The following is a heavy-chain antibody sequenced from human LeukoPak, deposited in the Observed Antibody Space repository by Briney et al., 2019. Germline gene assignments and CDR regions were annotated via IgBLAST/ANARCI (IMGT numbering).Heavy chain of an antibody. CDR1: GFTISNFW. CDR3: AKDGGYYDSSGYGNPLFDY. Sequence: GGSLRLSCAASGFTISNFWMSWVRQAPGKGLEWVANINQDGNEEYDVDSVEGRFTISRDNAKNSLYLQMNSLRAEDTALYYCAKDGGYYDSSGYGNPLFDYWGQGTLVTVSS. D-gene: IGHD3-22*01. V-gene: IGHV3-7*03. J-gene: IGHJ4*02. CDR2: INQDGNEE.